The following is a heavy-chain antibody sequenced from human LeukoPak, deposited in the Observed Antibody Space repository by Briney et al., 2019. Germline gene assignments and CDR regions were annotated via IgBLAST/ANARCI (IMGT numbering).Heavy chain of an antibody. CDR2: IGPSDSYT. D-gene: IGHD3-10*01. Sequence: GGSLRLSCKGYGYSFTSYWIIWVRQMPGKGLEWMGRIGPSDSYTNYSPSLQGHVTISADKSISAAYLQWSNLKASDTAMYYCARARGDHYSFDYWGQGTLVTVSS. V-gene: IGHV5-10-1*01. J-gene: IGHJ4*02. CDR1: GYSFTSYW. CDR3: ARARGDHYSFDY.